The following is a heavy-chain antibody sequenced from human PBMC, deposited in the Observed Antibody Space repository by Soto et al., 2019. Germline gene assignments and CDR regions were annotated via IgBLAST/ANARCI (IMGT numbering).Heavy chain of an antibody. V-gene: IGHV1-69*01. CDR3: ARDRYSSSWPNYYYYGMDV. J-gene: IGHJ6*02. Sequence: QVQLVQSGAEVKKPGSSVKVSCKASGGTFSSYAISWVRQAPGQGLEWMGGIIPIFGTANYAQKFQGRVTITAYESTSTAYMELSSLRSDGTAVYYCARDRYSSSWPNYYYYGMDVWGQGTTVTVSS. D-gene: IGHD6-13*01. CDR1: GGTFSSYA. CDR2: IIPIFGTA.